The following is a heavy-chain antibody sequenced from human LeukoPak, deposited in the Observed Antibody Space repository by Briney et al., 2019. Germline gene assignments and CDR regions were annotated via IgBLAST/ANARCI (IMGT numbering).Heavy chain of an antibody. D-gene: IGHD4-17*01. V-gene: IGHV3-23*01. J-gene: IGHJ4*02. CDR1: GFTLSSYA. Sequence: GGSLRLSCAASGFTLSSYAMSWVRQAPGKGLEWVSAISGSGGSTYYADSVKGRFTISRDNSKNTLYLQMNSLRAEDTAVYCCARGSYGDYSVNYWGQGTLVTVSS. CDR2: ISGSGGST. CDR3: ARGSYGDYSVNY.